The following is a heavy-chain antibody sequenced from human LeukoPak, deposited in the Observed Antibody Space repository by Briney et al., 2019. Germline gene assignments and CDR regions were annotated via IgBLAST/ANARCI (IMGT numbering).Heavy chain of an antibody. CDR3: ARGTGPRVKGYAFDI. V-gene: IGHV1-8*02. Sequence: AAVKVSCKASGYTFTGYYMHWVRQAPGQGLEWMGWMNPNSGNTGYAQKFQGRVTMTRNTSISTAHMELSSLRSEDTAVYYCARGTGPRVKGYAFDIWGQGTMVTVSS. J-gene: IGHJ3*02. D-gene: IGHD1-14*01. CDR1: GYTFTGYY. CDR2: MNPNSGNT.